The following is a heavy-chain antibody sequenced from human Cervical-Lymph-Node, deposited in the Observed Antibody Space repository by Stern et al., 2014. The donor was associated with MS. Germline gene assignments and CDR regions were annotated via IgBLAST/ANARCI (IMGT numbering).Heavy chain of an antibody. CDR1: GFTLTSYN. J-gene: IGHJ4*02. CDR2: INYDGRNK. CDR3: ARDNYGDYYSHFDY. D-gene: IGHD4-17*01. V-gene: IGHV3-33*01. Sequence: VKLLESGGGVVQPGRSLSLSCGTSGFTLTSYNMHWVRQAPGKGLAWVSLINYDGRNKFYSDSVKGRFTIYQLSSSNILYLQMNSLRVEDTAMYFCARDNYGDYYSHFDYWRQGTLVTVSS.